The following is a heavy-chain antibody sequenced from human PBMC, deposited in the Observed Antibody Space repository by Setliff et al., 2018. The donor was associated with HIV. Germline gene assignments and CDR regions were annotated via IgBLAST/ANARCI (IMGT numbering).Heavy chain of an antibody. D-gene: IGHD2-2*01. CDR2: IYPDDSHT. J-gene: IGHJ3*02. CDR1: GNSFTRHW. Sequence: PGESLKISCKGSGNSFTRHWIGWVRQMPGKGLEWMGIIYPDDSHTRYSPSFQGQVTISADKSITTVYLQWTSLRASDTGMYYCARSQYEHSSDGLNIWGQGTMVTVS. V-gene: IGHV5-51*01. CDR3: ARSQYEHSSDGLNI.